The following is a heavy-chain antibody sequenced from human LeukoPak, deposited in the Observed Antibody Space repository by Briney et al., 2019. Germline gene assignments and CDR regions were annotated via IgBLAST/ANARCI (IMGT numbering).Heavy chain of an antibody. CDR1: GGSISSGSYY. CDR3: ARDGEFDAFDI. J-gene: IGHJ3*02. CDR2: IYTSGST. D-gene: IGHD7-27*01. Sequence: SETLSLTCTVSGGSISSGSYYWSWIRKPAGKGLEWIGRIYTSGSTNYNPSLKSRVTISVDTSKNQFSPKLSSVTTADTAVYYCARDGEFDAFDIWGQGTMVTVSS. V-gene: IGHV4-61*02.